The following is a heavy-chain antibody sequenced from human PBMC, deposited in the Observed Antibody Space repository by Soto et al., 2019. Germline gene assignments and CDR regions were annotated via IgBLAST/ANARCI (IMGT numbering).Heavy chain of an antibody. J-gene: IGHJ4*02. CDR2: IIPMYGIA. Sequence: QVQLVQSGAQVKKPGSSVRVSCRTSGGTFKNYGFSWVRQAPGQGLEWMGGIIPMYGIANYAQIFQGRLTIPPDDSTLSAYTDCSSLKSGYAHVYYWAAEVTVTGLQVWVQGTQVTV. D-gene: IGHD3-9*01. CDR1: GGTFKNYG. V-gene: IGHV1-69*05. CDR3: AAEVTVTGLQV.